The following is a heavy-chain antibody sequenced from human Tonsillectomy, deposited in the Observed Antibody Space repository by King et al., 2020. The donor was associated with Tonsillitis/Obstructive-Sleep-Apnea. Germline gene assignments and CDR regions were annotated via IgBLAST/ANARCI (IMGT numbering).Heavy chain of an antibody. D-gene: IGHD3-3*01. CDR1: GFTFSTYA. J-gene: IGHJ5*02. V-gene: IGHV3-30*04. CDR3: ARDPRLAYDFWSGPFLGWFDP. Sequence: VQLVESGGGVVQPGRSLRLSCAASGFTFSTYAMHWVRQAPGKGLEWVAVISYDGSNKYYADSVKGQFTISRDNSKNTLYLQMNSLRAEDTAVYYCARDPRLAYDFWSGPFLGWFDPWGQGTLVTVSS. CDR2: ISYDGSNK.